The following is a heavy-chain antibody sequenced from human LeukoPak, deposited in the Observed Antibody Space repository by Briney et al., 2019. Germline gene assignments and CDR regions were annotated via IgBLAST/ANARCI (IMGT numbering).Heavy chain of an antibody. CDR1: GFTFSSYA. Sequence: HAGGSLRLSCAASGFTFSSYAMSWVRQAPGKGLEWVSAISGSGGSTYYADSVKGRFTISRDNSKNTLYLQMNSLRAEDTAVYYCAKSARYSNYVSCSDYWGQGTLVTVSS. CDR3: AKSARYSNYVSCSDY. CDR2: ISGSGGST. J-gene: IGHJ4*02. D-gene: IGHD4-11*01. V-gene: IGHV3-23*01.